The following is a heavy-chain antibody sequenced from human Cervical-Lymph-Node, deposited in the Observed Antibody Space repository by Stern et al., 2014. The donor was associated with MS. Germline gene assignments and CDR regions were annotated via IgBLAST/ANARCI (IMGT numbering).Heavy chain of an antibody. CDR3: ARLRVGNITRDY. V-gene: IGHV7-4-1*02. J-gene: IGHJ4*02. CDR1: GYTFTHYG. D-gene: IGHD1-26*01. CDR2: IKTNTGIP. Sequence: VQLVQSGSELKKPGASVKVSCKASGYTFTHYGINWVRQAPGQGLEWMGWIKTNTGIPTYAQAFPGRFVFSFDASVSTAYLHISSLKADDTAIYYCARLRVGNITRDYWGPGTLVTVSS.